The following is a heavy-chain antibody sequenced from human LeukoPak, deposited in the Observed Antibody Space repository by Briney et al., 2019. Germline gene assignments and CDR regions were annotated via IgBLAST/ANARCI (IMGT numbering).Heavy chain of an antibody. Sequence: PSETLSLTYAVYGGSFSVYYWSWIRQPPGKGLEWIGEINHSGSTNYNQSHKSLVTISVDTSKNQFSLKLSSVTAADTAVYYWARRMAYYYDSSGYKDDYWGQGTLVTVSS. CDR1: GGSFSVYY. CDR3: ARRMAYYYDSSGYKDDY. J-gene: IGHJ4*02. CDR2: INHSGST. D-gene: IGHD3-22*01. V-gene: IGHV4-34*01.